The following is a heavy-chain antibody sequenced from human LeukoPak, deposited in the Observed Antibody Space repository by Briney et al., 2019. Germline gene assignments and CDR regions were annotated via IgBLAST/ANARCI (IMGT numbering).Heavy chain of an antibody. Sequence: SQTLSLTCTVSGGSISSGSYYWSWIRQPAGKGLEWIGRIYTSGSTNYNPSLKSRVTISVDTSKNQFSLKLSSVTAADTAVYYCARDGLAVAVSFDYWGQGTLVTVSS. V-gene: IGHV4-61*02. CDR2: IYTSGST. D-gene: IGHD6-19*01. CDR1: GGSISSGSYY. CDR3: ARDGLAVAVSFDY. J-gene: IGHJ4*02.